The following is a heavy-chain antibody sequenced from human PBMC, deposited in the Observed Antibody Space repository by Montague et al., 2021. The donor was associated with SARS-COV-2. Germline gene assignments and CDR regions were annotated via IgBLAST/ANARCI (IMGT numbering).Heavy chain of an antibody. Sequence: SLRLSCAASGFTFSSYEMNWVRQAPGKGLEWVSYISSSGSTIYYADSVKGRFTISRDNAKNSLYLQMNSLRAEDTAVYYCARAGRGYTVGAPGYWGQGTLVTVSS. CDR1: GFTFSSYE. D-gene: IGHD3-22*01. CDR2: ISSSGSTI. J-gene: IGHJ4*02. V-gene: IGHV3-48*03. CDR3: ARAGRGYTVGAPGY.